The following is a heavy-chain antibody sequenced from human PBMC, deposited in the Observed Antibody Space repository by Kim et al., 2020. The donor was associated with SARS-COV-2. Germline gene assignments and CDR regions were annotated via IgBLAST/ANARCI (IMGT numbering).Heavy chain of an antibody. Sequence: SETLSLTCSVSGTSISSGEYYWSWLRQLPGEGLQWIGYTSHTGSAFYTPSLKSRAYLSADTSTNQVSLELTSVNAADTAVYFCARVPRKVEKDGGVDHY. J-gene: IGHJ6*01. CDR1: GTSISSGEYY. CDR2: TSHTGSA. CDR3: ARVPRKVEKDGGVDHY. V-gene: IGHV4-31*03. D-gene: IGHD3-3*01.